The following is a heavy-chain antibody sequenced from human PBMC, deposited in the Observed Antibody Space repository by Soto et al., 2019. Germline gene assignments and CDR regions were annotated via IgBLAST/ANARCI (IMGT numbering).Heavy chain of an antibody. J-gene: IGHJ6*02. CDR2: ISWDGGST. D-gene: IGHD2-15*01. CDR3: AKDICSGGSCPNYYGMDV. CDR1: GFTFDDYA. Sequence: EVQLVESGGVVVQPGGSLRLSCAASGFTFDDYAMHWVRQAPGKGLEWVSLISWDGGSTYYADSVKGRFTISRDNSKHSLYLQMNSLRAEDTALYYCAKDICSGGSCPNYYGMDVWGQWTTVTVSS. V-gene: IGHV3-43D*04.